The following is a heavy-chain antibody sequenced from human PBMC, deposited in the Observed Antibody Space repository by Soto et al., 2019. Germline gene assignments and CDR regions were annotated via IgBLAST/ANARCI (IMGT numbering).Heavy chain of an antibody. V-gene: IGHV4-31*03. D-gene: IGHD2-2*01. J-gene: IGHJ5*02. Sequence: QVQLQDSGPGLVKPSQTLSLTCTVSSGAISSGGYYWSWTRQHPGQALEWIGYIHHNGTTCYIPLLKRRGTIEADTSKKQFSLKLTSVTAADTAVYYCARVIGNQLLGWFDPWGQGTLVTVSS. CDR2: IHHNGTT. CDR3: ARVIGNQLLGWFDP. CDR1: SGAISSGGYY.